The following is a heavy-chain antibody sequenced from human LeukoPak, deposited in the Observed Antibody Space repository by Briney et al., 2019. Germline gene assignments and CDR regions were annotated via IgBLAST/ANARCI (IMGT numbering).Heavy chain of an antibody. V-gene: IGHV4-34*01. Sequence: SETLSLTCAVYGGSFSGYYWSWIRQPPGKGLEWIGEINHSGSTNYNPSLKSRVTISVDTSKNQFSLKLSSVTAADTAVYFCARRNTEVPDTLPLNAFDVWGQGANVIVSS. CDR3: ARRNTEVPDTLPLNAFDV. CDR1: GGSFSGYY. CDR2: INHSGST. J-gene: IGHJ3*01. D-gene: IGHD1-14*01.